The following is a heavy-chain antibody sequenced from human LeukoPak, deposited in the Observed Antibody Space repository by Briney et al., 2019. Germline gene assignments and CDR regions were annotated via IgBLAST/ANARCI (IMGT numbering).Heavy chain of an antibody. V-gene: IGHV1-46*01. D-gene: IGHD3-3*01. CDR1: GYTFTSYY. CDR3: ATRLDFGVVTYFDY. Sequence: WASVKVSCKASGYTFTSYYMHWVRQAPGQGLEWMGIINPSGGSTSYAQKFQGRVTMTRDMSTCTVYMELSSLRSEDTAVYYCATRLDFGVVTYFDYWGQGTLATVSS. J-gene: IGHJ4*02. CDR2: INPSGGST.